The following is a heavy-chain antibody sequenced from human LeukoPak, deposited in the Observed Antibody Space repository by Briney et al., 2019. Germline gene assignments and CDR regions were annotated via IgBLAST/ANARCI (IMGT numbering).Heavy chain of an antibody. CDR3: AKSSPYYGSGRGYYYMDV. D-gene: IGHD3-10*01. CDR1: GFTFEDYG. Sequence: PGGSLRLSCAASGFTFEDYGMSWVRQAPGKGLEWVSGINWNGGSTGYAESVKGRFTISRDNAKNSLFLQMNSLRAEDSALYHCAKSSPYYGSGRGYYYMDVWGKGTTVTVSS. V-gene: IGHV3-20*01. J-gene: IGHJ6*03. CDR2: INWNGGST.